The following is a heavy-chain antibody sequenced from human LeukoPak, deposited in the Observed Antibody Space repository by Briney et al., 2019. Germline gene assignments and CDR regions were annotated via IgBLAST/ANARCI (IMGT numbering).Heavy chain of an antibody. J-gene: IGHJ6*02. CDR2: INSSGGST. CDR3: AREIMADYGDSYYYYYGMDV. CDR1: GYTFTSYY. Sequence: ASVKVSCKASGYTFTSYYMHWVRQAPGQGLEWMGIINSSGGSTSYAQKFQGRVTMTRDTSTSTVYMELSSLRSEDTAVYYCAREIMADYGDSYYYYYGMDVWGQGTTVTVSS. D-gene: IGHD4-17*01. V-gene: IGHV1-46*01.